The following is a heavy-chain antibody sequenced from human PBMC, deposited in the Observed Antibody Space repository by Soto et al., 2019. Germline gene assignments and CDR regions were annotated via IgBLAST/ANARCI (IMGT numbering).Heavy chain of an antibody. CDR3: ARGYGRNIDY. CDR1: GGSFSGYY. D-gene: IGHD3-10*01. CDR2: INHSGST. Sequence: QVQLQQWGAGLLKPSETLSLNCAVYGGSFSGYYWNWIRQPPGKGLEWIGEINHSGSTNYNPSLKSRVTISIDTSKNQYSLKLSSVTAADTAVYYCARGYGRNIDYWGQGTLVTVSS. V-gene: IGHV4-34*01. J-gene: IGHJ4*02.